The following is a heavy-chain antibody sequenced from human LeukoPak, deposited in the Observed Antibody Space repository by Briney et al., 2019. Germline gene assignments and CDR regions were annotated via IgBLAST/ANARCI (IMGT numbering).Heavy chain of an antibody. Sequence: SVKVSCKASGGTFSSYAISWVRQAPGRGLEWMGRIVPILGIANYAQKFQGRVTITADKSTSTAYMELSSLRSEDTAVYYCAREGSSSWSPLGYWGQGTLVTVSS. J-gene: IGHJ4*02. CDR3: AREGSSSWSPLGY. CDR1: GGTFSSYA. V-gene: IGHV1-69*04. CDR2: IVPILGIA. D-gene: IGHD6-13*01.